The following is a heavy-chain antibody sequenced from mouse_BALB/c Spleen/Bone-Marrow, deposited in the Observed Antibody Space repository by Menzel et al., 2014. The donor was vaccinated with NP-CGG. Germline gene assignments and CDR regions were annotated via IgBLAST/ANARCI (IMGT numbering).Heavy chain of an antibody. CDR1: GFTFSSYA. V-gene: IGHV5-6-5*01. D-gene: IGHD2-4*01. Sequence: EVQLVESGGGLVKPGGSLKLSCAASGFTFSSYAMSWVRQTPEKRLEWVASISSGGNTYYPDSMEGRFTISRDNARNILYLQMSSLRSEDTAMYYCARGGELRPWFAYWGQGTLVTVSA. J-gene: IGHJ3*01. CDR3: ARGGELRPWFAY. CDR2: ISSGGNT.